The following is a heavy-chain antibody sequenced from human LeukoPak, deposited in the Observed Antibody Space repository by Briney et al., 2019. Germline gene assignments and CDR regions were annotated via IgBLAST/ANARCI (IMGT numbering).Heavy chain of an antibody. CDR1: GFTFTSSA. CDR2: IVVGSGNT. V-gene: IGHV1-58*02. J-gene: IGHJ5*02. Sequence: SVTVSCTASGFTFTSSAMQWVRPARGQRLEWIGWIVVGSGNTNYAQKFQERVTITRDMSTSTAYMELSSLRSEDTAVYYCAAGLWGLELSWFDPWGQGTLVTVSS. D-gene: IGHD1-7*01. CDR3: AAGLWGLELSWFDP.